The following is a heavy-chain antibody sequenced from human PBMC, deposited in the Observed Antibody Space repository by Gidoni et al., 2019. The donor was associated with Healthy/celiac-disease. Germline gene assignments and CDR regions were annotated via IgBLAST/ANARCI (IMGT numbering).Heavy chain of an antibody. Sequence: QVQLQESGPGLVKPSETLSLTCPVSGGSISSYYWSWIRQPPGKGLEWIGYIYYSGSTNYNPSLKSRVTISVDTSKNQFSLKLSSVTAADTAVYYCARVSRGYSYGLYYFDYWGQGTLVTVSS. CDR3: ARVSRGYSYGLYYFDY. CDR1: GGSISSYY. J-gene: IGHJ4*02. V-gene: IGHV4-59*01. D-gene: IGHD5-18*01. CDR2: IYYSGST.